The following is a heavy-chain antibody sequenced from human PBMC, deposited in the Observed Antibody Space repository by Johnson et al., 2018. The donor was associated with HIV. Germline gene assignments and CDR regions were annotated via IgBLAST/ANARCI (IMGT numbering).Heavy chain of an antibody. CDR2: INGNGGST. CDR3: AAGYCSSTSCYDGAFDI. D-gene: IGHD2-2*03. CDR1: GFTFDDYG. Sequence: VQLVESGGGVVRPGGSLRLSCAASGFTFDDYGMSWVRQAPGKGLEWVSGINGNGGSTGYADAVKGRFTIPRDNAKNSLYLQMNSRRAEDTAVYSCAAGYCSSTSCYDGAFDIWGQGTMVTVSS. V-gene: IGHV3-20*04. J-gene: IGHJ3*02.